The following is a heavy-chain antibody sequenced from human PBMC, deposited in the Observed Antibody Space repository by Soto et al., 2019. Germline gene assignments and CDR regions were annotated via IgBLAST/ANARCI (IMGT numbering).Heavy chain of an antibody. V-gene: IGHV3-48*02. CDR2: ISSSSSTI. CDR3: ARDPGPYCSGGSCYGPGYYGMDV. Sequence: GGSLRLSCAASGFTFSSYSMNWVRQAPGKGLEWVSYISSSSSTIYYADSVKGRFTISRDNAKNSLYLQMNSLRDEDTAVYYCARDPGPYCSGGSCYGPGYYGMDVRGQGTTVTVSS. D-gene: IGHD2-15*01. CDR1: GFTFSSYS. J-gene: IGHJ6*02.